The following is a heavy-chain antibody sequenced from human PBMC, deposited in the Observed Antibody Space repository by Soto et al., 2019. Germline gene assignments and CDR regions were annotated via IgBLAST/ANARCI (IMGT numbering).Heavy chain of an antibody. D-gene: IGHD5-18*01. J-gene: IGHJ6*02. Sequence: PGGSLRLSCAASGFTFDTYAMHWVRQAPGKGLEWVSGISWNSGTIHYADSVKGRFTISRDNAKNSLYLQMNSLRTDDTALYYCAKAGDSYGFVEYFGMDVWGQGTTVTVSS. CDR3: AKAGDSYGFVEYFGMDV. CDR1: GFTFDTYA. V-gene: IGHV3-9*01. CDR2: ISWNSGTI.